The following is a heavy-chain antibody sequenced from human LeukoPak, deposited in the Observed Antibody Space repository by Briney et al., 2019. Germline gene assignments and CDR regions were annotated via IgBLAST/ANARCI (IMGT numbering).Heavy chain of an antibody. V-gene: IGHV3-7*01. J-gene: IGHJ4*02. CDR3: AKGGWYYFDY. CDR2: IKQDGSEI. Sequence: GGSLRLSCAASGFTFSSYWMSWVRQAPGKGLEWVACIKQDGSEIYYVDSVKGRFTISRDNAKNSLYLQMNSLRVGDTAVYYCAKGGWYYFDYWGQGTLVTVPS. D-gene: IGHD6-19*01. CDR1: GFTFSSYW.